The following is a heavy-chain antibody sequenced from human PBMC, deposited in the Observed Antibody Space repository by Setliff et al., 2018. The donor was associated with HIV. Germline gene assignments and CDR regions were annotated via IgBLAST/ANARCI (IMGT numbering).Heavy chain of an antibody. CDR3: ARESACSSTSCPKVLDY. CDR1: GGTFSSYT. CDR2: TIPMFGTA. D-gene: IGHD2-2*01. V-gene: IGHV1-69*13. Sequence: SVKVSCKASGGTFSSYTISWVRQAPGQGLEWMGGTIPMFGTANYAQKFQGRVTITADESTNTGYMELSGLRFEDTAVYYCARESACSSTSCPKVLDYWGQGTLVTVSS. J-gene: IGHJ4*02.